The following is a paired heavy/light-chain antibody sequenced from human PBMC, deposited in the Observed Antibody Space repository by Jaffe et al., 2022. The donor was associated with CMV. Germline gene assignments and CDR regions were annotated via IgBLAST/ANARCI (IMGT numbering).Heavy chain of an antibody. D-gene: IGHD3-3*01. CDR2: ISAHNGNT. J-gene: IGHJ4*02. V-gene: IGHV1-18*01. CDR1: GYIFTSYG. Sequence: QVQLVQSGAEVKKPGASVKVSCKASGYIFTSYGISWVRQAPGQGLEWMGWISAHNGNTNYPQKFQGRVTMTTDTSASTTYMELRSLRSDDTAVYYCARGGYDFWSGYLQKLDCWGQGTQVTVSS. CDR3: ARGGYDFWSGYLQKLDC.
Light chain of an antibody. Sequence: DIVMTQSPLSLPVTPGEPASISCRSSQSLLYSNGYNYLDWYLQKPGQSPQLLIYLGSNRASGVPDRFSGSGSGTDFTLKISRVEAEDVGVYYCMQALQTPSITFGQGTRLEIK. V-gene: IGKV2-28*01. CDR3: MQALQTPSIT. CDR1: QSLLYSNGYNY. J-gene: IGKJ5*01. CDR2: LGS.